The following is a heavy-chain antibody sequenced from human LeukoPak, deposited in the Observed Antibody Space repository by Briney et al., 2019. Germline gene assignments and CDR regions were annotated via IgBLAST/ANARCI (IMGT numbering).Heavy chain of an antibody. V-gene: IGHV1-2*02. CDR1: GYTFTGYY. D-gene: IGHD2-2*02. Sequence: ASVKVSCKASGYTFTGYYMHWVRQAPGQGLEWMGWINPNSGGTNYAQKFQGRVTMTRDTSISTAYMELSRLRSDDTAVYYCARDHPPTELLYSNPPFDYWGQGTLVTVSS. J-gene: IGHJ4*02. CDR2: INPNSGGT. CDR3: ARDHPPTELLYSNPPFDY.